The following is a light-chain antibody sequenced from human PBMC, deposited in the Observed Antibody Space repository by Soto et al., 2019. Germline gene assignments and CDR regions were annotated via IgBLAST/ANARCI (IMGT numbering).Light chain of an antibody. J-gene: IGKJ5*01. Sequence: EIVLTQSPGTLSLSPGERATLSCRASQSVSSSYLAWYQQKPGQAHRLLIYGAYSRATGIQDRFSGSGSGTDFTLTIRRLEPEDFAVYYCQQYGSSPITFGQGTRLDIK. CDR3: QQYGSSPIT. V-gene: IGKV3-20*01. CDR1: QSVSSSY. CDR2: GAY.